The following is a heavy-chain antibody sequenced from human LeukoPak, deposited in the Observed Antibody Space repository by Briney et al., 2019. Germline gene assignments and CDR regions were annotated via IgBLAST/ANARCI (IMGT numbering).Heavy chain of an antibody. V-gene: IGHV4-4*07. CDR2: IYISGTT. Sequence: SETLSLTCTVSGGSISSYYWSWVRQPAGEGLERIGRIYISGTTNYNPSLKSRITMSLDTSKNQLSLRLTSVTAADTAVYYCARDEARTGYIHYWGQGTLITVSS. D-gene: IGHD3-9*01. CDR3: ARDEARTGYIHY. J-gene: IGHJ4*02. CDR1: GGSISSYY.